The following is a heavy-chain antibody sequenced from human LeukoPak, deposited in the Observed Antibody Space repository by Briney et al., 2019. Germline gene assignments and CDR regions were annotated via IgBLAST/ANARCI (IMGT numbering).Heavy chain of an antibody. J-gene: IGHJ4*02. Sequence: PSETLSLTCTVSGGSISSGSYYWSWIRQPAGKGLEWIGRIYTSGSTNYNPSFKSRVTISVDTSKNQFSLKLSSVTAADTAVYYCARDPGWSVAGSYYFDYWGQGTLVTVSS. CDR3: ARDPGWSVAGSYYFDY. CDR2: IYTSGST. D-gene: IGHD6-19*01. CDR1: GGSISSGSYY. V-gene: IGHV4-61*02.